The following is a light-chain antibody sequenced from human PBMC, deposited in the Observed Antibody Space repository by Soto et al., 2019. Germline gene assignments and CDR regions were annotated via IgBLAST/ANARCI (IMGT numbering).Light chain of an antibody. Sequence: DIQMTQSPSSLSASLGDRVTITCRASQGIGVYLAWFQQKPGKVPRLLIYAASALQSGVPSRFSGGGSGTDFTLTINSLQPEAVATYYCQKYNSAPLTFGGGTKVEIK. V-gene: IGKV1-27*01. CDR3: QKYNSAPLT. CDR2: AAS. J-gene: IGKJ4*01. CDR1: QGIGVY.